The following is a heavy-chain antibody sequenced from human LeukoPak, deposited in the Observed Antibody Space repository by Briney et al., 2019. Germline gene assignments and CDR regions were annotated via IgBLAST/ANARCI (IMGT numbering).Heavy chain of an antibody. D-gene: IGHD4-11*01. Sequence: GRSLRLSCAASGLTVRRNYMSWVRHAPGKGLESVSGIYIGGSTYYADSVRSRFTISKDNSPRTLYPQMSSLRPADTAVYYCATDGPSAYSFVYGGQGTLVTVSS. V-gene: IGHV3-53*05. CDR1: GLTVRRNY. J-gene: IGHJ4*02. CDR2: IYIGGST. CDR3: ATDGPSAYSFVY.